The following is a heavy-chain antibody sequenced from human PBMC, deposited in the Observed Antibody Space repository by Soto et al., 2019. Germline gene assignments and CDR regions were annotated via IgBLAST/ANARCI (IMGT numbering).Heavy chain of an antibody. D-gene: IGHD1-26*01. J-gene: IGHJ5*02. CDR3: ARDQSAVFLGLDP. V-gene: IGHV4-61*01. CDR1: GGSVSSGSYY. Sequence: SETLSLTCTVSGGSVSSGSYYWSWIRPPPGKGLEWIGYIYYSGSTNYNPSLKSRVTISVDTSKNQFSLELSSVTAADTAVYYCARDQSAVFLGLDPWGQGTLVTVSS. CDR2: IYYSGST.